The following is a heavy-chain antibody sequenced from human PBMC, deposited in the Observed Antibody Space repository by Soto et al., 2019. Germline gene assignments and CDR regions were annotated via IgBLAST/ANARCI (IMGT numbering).Heavy chain of an antibody. CDR2: IYYSGST. Sequence: SETLSLTCTVSGGSISSSSYYWGWIRQPPGKGLEWIGSIYYSGSTYYNPSLKSRVTISVDTSKNQFSLKLSSVTAADTAVYYCARDGLHCTNGVCYSVGVWFDPWGQGTLVTVSS. CDR1: GGSISSSSYY. J-gene: IGHJ5*02. V-gene: IGHV4-39*02. D-gene: IGHD2-8*01. CDR3: ARDGLHCTNGVCYSVGVWFDP.